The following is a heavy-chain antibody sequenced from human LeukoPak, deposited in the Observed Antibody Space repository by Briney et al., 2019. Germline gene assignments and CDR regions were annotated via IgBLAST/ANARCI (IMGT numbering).Heavy chain of an antibody. CDR3: AREFRGSYFDY. CDR1: GGSISSGGYY. D-gene: IGHD1-26*01. V-gene: IGHV4-61*08. Sequence: PSETLSLTCTVSGGSISSGGYYWSWIRQHPGKGLEWIGYIYYSGTTNYNPSLKSRVTISLDTSKNQISLKLSSVTAADTAVYFCAREFRGSYFDYWGQGTLVTVSS. J-gene: IGHJ4*02. CDR2: IYYSGTT.